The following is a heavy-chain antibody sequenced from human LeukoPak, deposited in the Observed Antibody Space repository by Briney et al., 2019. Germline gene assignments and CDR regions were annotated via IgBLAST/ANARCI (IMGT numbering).Heavy chain of an antibody. Sequence: GGSLRLSCAASGFTFSTFAMLWVRQPPGKGLEWVSSIFPSGGEIHYADSVRGRFTISRDNSKSTLSLQMNSLRAEDTAIYYCATYRQVLLPFESWGQGTLVTVSS. V-gene: IGHV3-23*01. CDR3: ATYRQVLLPFES. D-gene: IGHD2-8*02. J-gene: IGHJ4*02. CDR2: IFPSGGEI. CDR1: GFTFSTFA.